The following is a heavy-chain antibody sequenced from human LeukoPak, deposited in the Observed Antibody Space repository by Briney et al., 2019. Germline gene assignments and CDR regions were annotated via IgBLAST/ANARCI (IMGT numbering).Heavy chain of an antibody. J-gene: IGHJ3*02. CDR3: ARHTTIFGVAIIDI. D-gene: IGHD3-3*01. CDR2: ISAYNGNT. Sequence: ASVKVSCKASGYTLTSYGISWVRQAPGQGLEWMGWISAYNGNTNYAQKLQGRVTMTTDTSTSTAYMELRSLRSDDTAVYYCARHTTIFGVAIIDIWGQGTMVTVSS. CDR1: GYTLTSYG. V-gene: IGHV1-18*01.